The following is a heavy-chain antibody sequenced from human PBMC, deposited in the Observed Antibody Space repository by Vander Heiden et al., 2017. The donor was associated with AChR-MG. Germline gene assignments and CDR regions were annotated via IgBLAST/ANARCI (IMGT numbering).Heavy chain of an antibody. CDR2: ISSSGGDT. CDR3: AKKNPGVAPFDY. J-gene: IGHJ4*02. CDR1: GFSVSSYA. V-gene: IGHV3-23*01. Sequence: EVQLLESGGGLVQPGGSLRLSCAASGFSVSSYAMSWVRQGPGKGLEWVSGISSSGGDTPYADSVKGRFTISRDNSKNTLYLQMNSLRAEDTAVYYCAKKNPGVAPFDYWGQGTLVTVSS. D-gene: IGHD3-3*01.